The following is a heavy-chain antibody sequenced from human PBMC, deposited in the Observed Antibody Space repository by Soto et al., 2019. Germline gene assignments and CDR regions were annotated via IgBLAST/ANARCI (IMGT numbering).Heavy chain of an antibody. V-gene: IGHV3-7*03. CDR1: GFTFANYW. CDR2: INNDGSET. Sequence: PGGSLRLSCAASGFTFANYWMTWVRQAPGKEPERVANINNDGSETYYVDSVKGRFIISRDNTKNSLYLQMNSLRAEDTAVFYCTRDRGYQTFDFWGQGTLVTVSS. CDR3: TRDRGYQTFDF. D-gene: IGHD2-2*01. J-gene: IGHJ4*02.